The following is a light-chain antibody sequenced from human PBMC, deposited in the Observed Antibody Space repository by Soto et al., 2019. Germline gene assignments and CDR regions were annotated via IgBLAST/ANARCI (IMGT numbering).Light chain of an antibody. Sequence: EIVLTQSPATLSLSPGERATLYCRASQSISIYFAWYQQKSGQAPRRLIYDAANRATGIPARFSGSGAGTDFTLTIISLEHEDFAVYYCQQRTKWPLTFGGGTKVEIK. J-gene: IGKJ4*01. CDR1: QSISIY. CDR2: DAA. V-gene: IGKV3-11*01. CDR3: QQRTKWPLT.